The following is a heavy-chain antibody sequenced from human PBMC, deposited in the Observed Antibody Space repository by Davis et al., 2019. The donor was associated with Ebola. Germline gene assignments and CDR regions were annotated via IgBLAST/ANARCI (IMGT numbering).Heavy chain of an antibody. CDR1: GFTFSSYW. V-gene: IGHV3-7*03. Sequence: PGGSLRLSCAASGFTFSSYWMSWVRQAPGKGLEWVANIKQDGSEKYYVDSVKGRFTISRDNAKNSLYLQMNSLRAEDTAVYYCARDLDKSSGWYQFDYWGQGTLVTVSS. D-gene: IGHD6-19*01. CDR2: IKQDGSEK. J-gene: IGHJ4*02. CDR3: ARDLDKSSGWYQFDY.